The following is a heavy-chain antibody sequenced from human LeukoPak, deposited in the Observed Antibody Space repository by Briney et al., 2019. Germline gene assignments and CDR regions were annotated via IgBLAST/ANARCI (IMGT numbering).Heavy chain of an antibody. CDR2: IHTSGST. J-gene: IGHJ1*01. D-gene: IGHD3-22*01. CDR3: ARTVQSTDSSGFYLPEYFQH. CDR1: GVSISSYY. V-gene: IGHV4-4*07. Sequence: SETLSLTCSVSGVSISSYYWSWIRQPAGKGLEWIGRIHTSGSTNYNPSLKSRVTMSVDTSKNQFSLKLSSVTAADTAVYYCARTVQSTDSSGFYLPEYFQHWGQGTLVTVSS.